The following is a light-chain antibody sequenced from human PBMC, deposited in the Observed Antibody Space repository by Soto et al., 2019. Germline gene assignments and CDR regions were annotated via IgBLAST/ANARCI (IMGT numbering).Light chain of an antibody. CDR3: QQSHGIPYT. CDR1: QTISTY. Sequence: XIQMTQSPSSLSASVGDRVTITCRASQTISTYLNWYQQKPGKAPKLLIYAASTLQSGVPSRFSGSGSGTDFTLTINSLQPEDFATYYCQQSHGIPYTFGQGTKLEIK. CDR2: AAS. J-gene: IGKJ2*01. V-gene: IGKV1-39*01.